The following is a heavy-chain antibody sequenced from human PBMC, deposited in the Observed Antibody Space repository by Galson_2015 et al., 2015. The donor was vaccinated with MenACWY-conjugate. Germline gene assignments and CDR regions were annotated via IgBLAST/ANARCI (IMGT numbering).Heavy chain of an antibody. Sequence: SMRLACAGSGFSFRNYGINWIGQGPGTGVEWVTTISSGSARTYYRVSVKGRLNTPGDNAKKLVFLQMSNLRVEDTAVYYCVASGWSILAGRPSFLDVWGKGTTVIVSS. D-gene: IGHD6-19*01. CDR1: GFSFRNYG. CDR3: VASGWSILAGRPSFLDV. J-gene: IGHJ6*04. V-gene: IGHV3-21*01. CDR2: ISSGSART.